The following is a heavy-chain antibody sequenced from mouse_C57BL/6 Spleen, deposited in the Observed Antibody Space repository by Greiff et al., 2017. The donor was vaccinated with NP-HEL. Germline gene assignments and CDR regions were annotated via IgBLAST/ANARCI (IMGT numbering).Heavy chain of an antibody. CDR2: IDPSDSYT. CDR1: GYTFTSYW. D-gene: IGHD2-5*01. J-gene: IGHJ4*01. V-gene: IGHV1-69*01. CDR3: ARRGNSNYYAIDY. Sequence: QVQLQQPGAELVMPGASVKLSCKASGYTFTSYWMHWVKQRPGQGLEWIGEIDPSDSYTNYNQKFKGKSTLTVDKSASTAYMQLSSLTCEESAVYYCARRGNSNYYAIDYWGQGTSVTVSS.